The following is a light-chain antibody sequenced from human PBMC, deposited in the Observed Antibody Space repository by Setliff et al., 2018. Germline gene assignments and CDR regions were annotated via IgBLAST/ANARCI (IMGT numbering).Light chain of an antibody. CDR3: LSYTSETTHAL. Sequence: QSALTQPAAVSGSPGQSITISCAGINSDVGGYNYVSWYQQHPNKAPKLMIYEVTKRPSGVSDRFSGSKSGNTASLTISGLQAEDEADYYCLSYTSETTHALFAGGTK. CDR1: NSDVGGYNY. CDR2: EVT. J-gene: IGLJ2*01. V-gene: IGLV2-14*03.